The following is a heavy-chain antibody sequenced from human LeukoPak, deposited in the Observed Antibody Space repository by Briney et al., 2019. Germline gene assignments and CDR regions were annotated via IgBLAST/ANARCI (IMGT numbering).Heavy chain of an antibody. Sequence: PGGSLRLSCAASGFTFSSYSMNWVRQAPGKGLEWVSSTSSSSSYRYYADSVKGRFTISRDNAKNSLYLQMNSLGAEDTAVYYCARDRYCSGGSCYIWFDPWGQGTLVTVSS. D-gene: IGHD2-15*01. CDR1: GFTFSSYS. CDR2: TSSSSSYR. CDR3: ARDRYCSGGSCYIWFDP. V-gene: IGHV3-21*01. J-gene: IGHJ5*02.